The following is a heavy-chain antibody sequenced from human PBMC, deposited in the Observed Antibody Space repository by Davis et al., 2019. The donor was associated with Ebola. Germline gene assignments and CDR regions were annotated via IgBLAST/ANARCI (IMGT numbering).Heavy chain of an antibody. CDR3: AAWVLGYCTDSSCYTSYNWFDP. J-gene: IGHJ5*02. D-gene: IGHD6-25*01. CDR1: GFTFPKSA. Sequence: AASVKVSCKASGFTFPKSAVQWVRQARGQRLEWIGWIVIGSGHTTYAQKFQDRVTITRDMSTNTVYMELSGLRSEDTAVYYCAAWVLGYCTDSSCYTSYNWFDPWGQGTLVTVSS. V-gene: IGHV1-58*01. CDR2: IVIGSGHT.